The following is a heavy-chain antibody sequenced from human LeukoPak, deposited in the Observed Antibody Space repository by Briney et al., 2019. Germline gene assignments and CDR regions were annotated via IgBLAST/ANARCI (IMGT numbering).Heavy chain of an antibody. J-gene: IGHJ4*02. V-gene: IGHV4-39*07. CDR2: IYYSGST. CDR1: GGSISSSSYY. Sequence: PSETLSLTCTVSGGSISSSSYYWGWIRQPPGKGLEWIGSIYYSGSTYYNPSLKSRVTISVDTSKNQFSLKLSSVAAADTAVYYCARDRGDTVIGGFDYWGQGALVTVSS. CDR3: ARDRGDTVIGGFDY. D-gene: IGHD3-22*01.